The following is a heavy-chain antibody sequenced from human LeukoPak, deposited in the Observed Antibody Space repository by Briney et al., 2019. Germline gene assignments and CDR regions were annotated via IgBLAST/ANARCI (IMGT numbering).Heavy chain of an antibody. J-gene: IGHJ6*02. CDR3: AKAKAVTTYGMDV. CDR2: INSDGSST. V-gene: IGHV3-74*01. D-gene: IGHD4-17*01. CDR1: GFTFSSYW. Sequence: PGGSLRLSCAASGFTFSSYWMHWVRQAPGKGLVWVSRINSDGSSTTYADSVKGRFTISRDNAKNTLYLQMNSLRAEDTAVYYCAKAKAVTTYGMDVWGQGTTVTVSS.